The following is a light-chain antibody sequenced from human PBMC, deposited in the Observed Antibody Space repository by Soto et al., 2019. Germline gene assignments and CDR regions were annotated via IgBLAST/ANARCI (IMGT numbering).Light chain of an antibody. CDR1: QSIGRL. V-gene: IGKV1-5*01. CDR3: QQYSRYPLT. J-gene: IGKJ4*01. CDR2: DAS. Sequence: DIQMTQSPSTLSASVGDRVTIACRASQSIGRLLAWYQGKPGKAPELLIYDASNLETGVPLRFSGSGSGTELTLTISSLQPDDFATYYCQQYSRYPLTFGGGTKV.